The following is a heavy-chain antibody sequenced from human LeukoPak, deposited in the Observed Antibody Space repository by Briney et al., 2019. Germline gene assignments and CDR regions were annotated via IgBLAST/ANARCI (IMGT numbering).Heavy chain of an antibody. Sequence: PGGSLRLSCAASGFTFSNHWMTWVRQAPGKGLEWVANIKQDGSEKNYVDSVKGRFTISRDNAKNSLYLQMNSLRAEDTAVYYCARHSNGWSEGTYWGQGTLDIVTS. V-gene: IGHV3-7*03. CDR1: GFTFSNHW. CDR2: IKQDGSEK. CDR3: ARHSNGWSEGTY. J-gene: IGHJ4*02. D-gene: IGHD6-19*01.